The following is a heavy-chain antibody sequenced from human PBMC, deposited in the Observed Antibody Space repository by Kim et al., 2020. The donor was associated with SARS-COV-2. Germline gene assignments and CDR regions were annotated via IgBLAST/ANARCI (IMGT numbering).Heavy chain of an antibody. J-gene: IGHJ4*02. CDR3: ARDGFGDSIS. Sequence: EKYYVDSVKGRFTISRDNAKNSLYLQMNSLRAEDTAVYYCARDGFGDSISGGQGTLVTVSS. CDR2: EK. D-gene: IGHD2-21*01. V-gene: IGHV3-7*03.